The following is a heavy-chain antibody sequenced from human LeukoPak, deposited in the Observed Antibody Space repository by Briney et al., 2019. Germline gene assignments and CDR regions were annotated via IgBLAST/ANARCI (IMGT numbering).Heavy chain of an antibody. J-gene: IGHJ4*02. Sequence: ASVKVSCKASGGTFSSYAISWVRQAPGQGREWMGGSIPIFGTANYAQKFQGRVTITADESTSTAYMELSSLRSEDTAVYYCARVGEDINSSSWYRPLDYWGQGTLVTVSS. V-gene: IGHV1-69*13. CDR1: GGTFSSYA. CDR3: ARVGEDINSSSWYRPLDY. CDR2: SIPIFGTA. D-gene: IGHD6-13*01.